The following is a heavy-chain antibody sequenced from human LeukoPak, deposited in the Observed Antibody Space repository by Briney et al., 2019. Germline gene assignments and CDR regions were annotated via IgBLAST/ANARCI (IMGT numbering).Heavy chain of an antibody. Sequence: SETLSLTCAVYGGSFSGYFWSWIRQPPGKGLQWIGKINHSGSTNYSPSLKSRVTISVDTSKNQFSLKLSSVTAADTAVYYCVRQLSWNYDPWGQGTLVTVSS. D-gene: IGHD1-7*01. CDR1: GGSFSGYF. V-gene: IGHV4-34*01. J-gene: IGHJ5*02. CDR2: INHSGST. CDR3: VRQLSWNYDP.